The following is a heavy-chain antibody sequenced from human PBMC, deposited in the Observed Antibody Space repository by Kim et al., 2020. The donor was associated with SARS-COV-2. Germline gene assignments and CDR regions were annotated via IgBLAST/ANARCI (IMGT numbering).Heavy chain of an antibody. CDR3: ASRIAVTVRGWFDP. J-gene: IGHJ5*02. V-gene: IGHV4-34*01. Sequence: NPSLKSRVTISVDTSKNQFSLKLSSVTAADTAVYYCASRIAVTVRGWFDPWGQGTLVTVSS. D-gene: IGHD6-19*01.